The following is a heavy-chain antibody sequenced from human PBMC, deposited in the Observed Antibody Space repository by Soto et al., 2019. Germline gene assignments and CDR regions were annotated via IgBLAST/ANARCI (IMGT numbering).Heavy chain of an antibody. CDR3: ARGRSCGSCLLPYYYYYYMDV. CDR2: INHSGST. D-gene: IGHD2-15*01. Sequence: SETLSLTCAVYGGSFSGYYWSWIRQPPGKGLEWIGEINHSGSTNYNPSLKSRVTISVDTSKNQFSLKLSSVTAADTAVYHCARGRSCGSCLLPYYYYYYMDVWGKGTTVTSP. J-gene: IGHJ6*03. CDR1: GGSFSGYY. V-gene: IGHV4-34*01.